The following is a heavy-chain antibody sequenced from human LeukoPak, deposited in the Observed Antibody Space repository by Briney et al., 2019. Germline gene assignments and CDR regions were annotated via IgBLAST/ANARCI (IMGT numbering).Heavy chain of an antibody. CDR2: IYPGDSDT. Sequence: GESPKISCKGSGYSFTSYWIGWVRQMPGKGLEWMGIIYPGDSDTRYSPSFQGQVTISADKSISTAYLQWSSLKASDTAMYYCARHSLRGWGNYYYYYMDVWGKGTTATVSS. J-gene: IGHJ6*03. CDR3: ARHSLRGWGNYYYYYMDV. D-gene: IGHD3-10*01. V-gene: IGHV5-51*01. CDR1: GYSFTSYW.